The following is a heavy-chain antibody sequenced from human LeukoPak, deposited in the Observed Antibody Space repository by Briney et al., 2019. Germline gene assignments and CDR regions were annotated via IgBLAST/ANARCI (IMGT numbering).Heavy chain of an antibody. J-gene: IGHJ4*02. CDR3: AKVSAAGSSYYFDY. CDR1: GFTFSSYC. V-gene: IGHV3-23*01. D-gene: IGHD6-6*01. CDR2: ISGSGDYT. Sequence: PGGSLRLSCAASGFTFSSYCMSWVRQAQGKGLEWVSAISGSGDYTYHSDSVKGRFTISRDNSKNTLYLQMNSLRAEDTAVYYCAKVSAAGSSYYFDYWGQGALVTVSS.